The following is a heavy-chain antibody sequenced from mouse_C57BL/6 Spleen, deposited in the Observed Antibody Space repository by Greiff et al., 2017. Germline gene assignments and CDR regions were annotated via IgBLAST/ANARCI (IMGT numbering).Heavy chain of an antibody. CDR3: ARHGAGTIYAMDY. V-gene: IGHV2-6-1*01. D-gene: IGHD4-1*01. CDR1: GFSLTSYG. Sequence: QVQLKQSGPGLVAPSQSLSITCTVSGFSLTSYGVHWVRQPPGKGLEWLVVIWSDGSTTYNSALKSRLSISKDNSKSQVFLKMNSLQTDDTAMYYCARHGAGTIYAMDYWGQGTSVTVSS. J-gene: IGHJ4*01. CDR2: IWSDGST.